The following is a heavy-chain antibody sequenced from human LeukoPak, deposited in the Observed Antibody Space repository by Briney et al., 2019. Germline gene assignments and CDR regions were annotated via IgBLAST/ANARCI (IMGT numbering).Heavy chain of an antibody. CDR1: XGSFSGYY. Sequence: XGSFSGYYWSWIRQPPGKXLEXXXXXNHSGSTNYNPSLKSRVTISVDTSKNQFSLKLSSVTAADTAVYYCARGTTGTTDYYYGMDVWGKGTTVTVSS. V-gene: IGHV4-34*01. CDR3: ARGTTGTTDYYYGMDV. CDR2: XNHSGST. D-gene: IGHD1-1*01. J-gene: IGHJ6*04.